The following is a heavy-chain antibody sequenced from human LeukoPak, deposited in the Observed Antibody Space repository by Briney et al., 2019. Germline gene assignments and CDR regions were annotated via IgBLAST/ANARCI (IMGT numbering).Heavy chain of an antibody. CDR2: ITQGGSTI. CDR1: GSTFSSYD. V-gene: IGHV3-48*03. Sequence: GGSLRLSCEASGSTFSSYDMNWVRQAPGEGLQWISHITQGGSTIYYADSVKGRFTIFRDNAKSSLYLQMDSLRVEDTAIYYCARSRGKYFQRWGQGTLVTVSS. CDR3: ARSRGKYFQR. J-gene: IGHJ1*01. D-gene: IGHD3-16*01.